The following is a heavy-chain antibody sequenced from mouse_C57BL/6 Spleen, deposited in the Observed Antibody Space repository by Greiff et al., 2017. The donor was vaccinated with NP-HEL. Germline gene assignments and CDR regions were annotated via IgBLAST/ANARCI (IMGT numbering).Heavy chain of an antibody. CDR3: ARRGTTVAFDY. CDR2: IYPGSGST. V-gene: IGHV1-55*01. J-gene: IGHJ2*01. D-gene: IGHD1-1*01. Sequence: QVQLQQPGAELVKPGASVKMSCKASGYTFTSYWITWVKQRPGQGLEWIGDIYPGSGSTNYNEKFKSKAKLTVDTSSSTAYMQLSSLTSEDAAVYYCARRGTTVAFDYWGQGTTLTVSS. CDR1: GYTFTSYW.